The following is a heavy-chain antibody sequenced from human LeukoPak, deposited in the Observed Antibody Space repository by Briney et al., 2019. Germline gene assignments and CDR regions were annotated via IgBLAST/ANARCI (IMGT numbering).Heavy chain of an antibody. Sequence: SETLSLTCTVSGGSISSYYWSWIRQPPGKGLEWIGYIYYSGSTNYNPSLKSRVTISVDTSKNQFSLKLSSVTAADTAVYYCARHRFSHYGDFLYFGYWGQGTLVTVSS. CDR3: ARHRFSHYGDFLYFGY. J-gene: IGHJ4*02. CDR2: IYYSGST. CDR1: GGSISSYY. V-gene: IGHV4-59*08. D-gene: IGHD4-17*01.